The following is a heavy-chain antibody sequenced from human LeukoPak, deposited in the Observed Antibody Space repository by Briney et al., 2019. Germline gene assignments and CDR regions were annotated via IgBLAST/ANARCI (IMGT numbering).Heavy chain of an antibody. D-gene: IGHD3-10*01. J-gene: IGHJ4*02. V-gene: IGHV1-8*03. CDR1: GYTFTTYD. CDR3: ARRSAYGSGSYYVDY. Sequence: GGSVKVSCKASGYTFTTYDIICVRQATAQRLEWMGWMNPNSGNTGYAHKFHGRVPITRNTSITTTYMELSSLRSEDTAVYYCARRSAYGSGSYYVDYWGQGTLVTVSS. CDR2: MNPNSGNT.